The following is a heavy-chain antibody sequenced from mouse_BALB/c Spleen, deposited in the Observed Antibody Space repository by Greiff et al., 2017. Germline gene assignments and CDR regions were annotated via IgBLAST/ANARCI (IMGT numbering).Heavy chain of an antibody. CDR1: GYSFTGYT. D-gene: IGHD1-1*01. CDR2: INPYNGGT. J-gene: IGHJ2*01. V-gene: IGHV1-18*01. Sequence: EVMLKQSGPELVKPGASMKISCKASGYSFTGYTMNWVKQSHGKNLEWIGLINPYNGGTSYNQKFKGKATLTVDKSSSTAYMELLSLTSEDSAVYYCARGDLITTAWYYFDYWGQGTTLTVSS. CDR3: ARGDLITTAWYYFDY.